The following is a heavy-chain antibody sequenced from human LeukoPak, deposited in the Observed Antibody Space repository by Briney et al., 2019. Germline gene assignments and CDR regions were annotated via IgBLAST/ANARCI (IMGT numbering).Heavy chain of an antibody. V-gene: IGHV3-48*03. CDR3: ARVVAGTTYYYYYYMDV. D-gene: IGHD6-19*01. CDR2: ISSSGSTI. J-gene: IGHJ6*03. Sequence: GGSLRLSCAASGFTFSSYEMNWVRQAPGKGLEWVSYISSSGSTIYYADSVKGRFTISRDNAKNSLYLQMNSLRAEDTAVYYCARVVAGTTYYYYYYMDVWGKGTTVTISS. CDR1: GFTFSSYE.